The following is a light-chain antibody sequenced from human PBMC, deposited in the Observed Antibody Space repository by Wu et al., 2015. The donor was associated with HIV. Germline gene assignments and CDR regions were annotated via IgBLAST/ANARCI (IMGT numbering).Light chain of an antibody. J-gene: IGKJ4*01. CDR1: ESVGGD. CDR2: GAI. CDR3: QQYNHWPLT. Sequence: EVVMTQSPATLSVSPGERATLACRASESVGGDVAWYQQKPGQAPRLLIYGAITRPTGIPARFRGSGSGTEFTLTFTSMESEDSAVYFCQQYNHWPLTFGGGTEGGD. V-gene: IGKV3-15*01.